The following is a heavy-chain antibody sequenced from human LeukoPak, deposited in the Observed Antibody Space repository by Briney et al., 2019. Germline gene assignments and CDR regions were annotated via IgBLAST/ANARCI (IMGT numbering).Heavy chain of an antibody. CDR2: IYTSGST. Sequence: KPSETLSLTCTVSGGSISSYYWSWIRQPAGKGLEWIGRIYTSGSTYYNPSLKSRVTMSVDTSKNQFSLKLSSVTAADTAVYYCARDRPGHGYSSGWYYFDYWGQGTLVTVSS. CDR3: ARDRPGHGYSSGWYYFDY. J-gene: IGHJ4*02. V-gene: IGHV4-4*07. D-gene: IGHD6-19*01. CDR1: GGSISSYY.